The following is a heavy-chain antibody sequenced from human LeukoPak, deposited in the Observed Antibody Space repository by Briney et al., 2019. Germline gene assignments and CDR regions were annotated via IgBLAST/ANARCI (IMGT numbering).Heavy chain of an antibody. Sequence: GGSLRLSCAASGFTFSSYWMHWVRQTPGKGLIYISRINNDGSSANYADSVRGRFTISRDNAENTLYLQMNSLRAEDTAVYYCARDRSPGNFDYWGQGTLVTVSS. J-gene: IGHJ4*02. CDR3: ARDRSPGNFDY. V-gene: IGHV3-74*01. D-gene: IGHD3-10*01. CDR2: INNDGSSA. CDR1: GFTFSSYW.